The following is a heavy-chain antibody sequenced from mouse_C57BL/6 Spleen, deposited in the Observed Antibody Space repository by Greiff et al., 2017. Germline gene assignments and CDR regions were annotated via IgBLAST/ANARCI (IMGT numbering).Heavy chain of an antibody. CDR3: ARNGGSPAWFAY. J-gene: IGHJ3*01. CDR2: ISYDGSN. CDR1: GYSITSGYY. D-gene: IGHD1-1*02. V-gene: IGHV3-6*01. Sequence: EVKLMESGPGLVKPSQSLSLTCSVTGYSITSGYYWNWTRQFPGNKLEWMGYISYDGSNNYNPSLKNRISITRDTSKNQFFLKLNSVTTEDTATYYCARNGGSPAWFAYWGQGTLVTVSA.